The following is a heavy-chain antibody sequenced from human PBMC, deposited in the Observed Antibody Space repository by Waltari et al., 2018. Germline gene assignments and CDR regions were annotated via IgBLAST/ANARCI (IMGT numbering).Heavy chain of an antibody. CDR2: INHSGST. CDR3: ARVSASSWYNYYGMDV. D-gene: IGHD6-13*01. CDR1: GGSFSGYY. V-gene: IGHV4-34*01. J-gene: IGHJ6*02. Sequence: QVQLQQWGAGLLKPSETLSLTCAVYGGSFSGYYWSWIPPPPGKGLEWIGEINHSGSTNYNPSLKSRVTISVDTSKNQFSLKLRSVTAADTAVYYCARVSASSWYNYYGMDVWGQGTTVTVSS.